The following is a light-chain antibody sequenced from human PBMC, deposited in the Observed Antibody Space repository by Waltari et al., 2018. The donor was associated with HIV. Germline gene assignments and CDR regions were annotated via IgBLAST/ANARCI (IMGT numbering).Light chain of an antibody. CDR1: ALPNQY. Sequence: SYELTQPPSVSVSPGQTARITCSGDALPNQYAYWYQRKPGQAPVLVIYKDSERPLGIPERFSGSSSGTTVTLTISGVQAEDEADYYCQSADSSGTYVLFGGGTKLTVL. CDR2: KDS. CDR3: QSADSSGTYVL. J-gene: IGLJ2*01. V-gene: IGLV3-25*03.